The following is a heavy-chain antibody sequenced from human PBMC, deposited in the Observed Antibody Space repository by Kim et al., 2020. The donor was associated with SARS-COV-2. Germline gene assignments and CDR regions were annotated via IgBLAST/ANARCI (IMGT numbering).Heavy chain of an antibody. V-gene: IGHV3-73*01. CDR3: TRVNPIAGGWYDAFDI. D-gene: IGHD6-19*01. J-gene: IGHJ3*02. Sequence: GGSLRLSCAASGFTLSGSTVYWVCHASGKGLEWVGRIRSKANSYATAYAASVKNRFTISRDDSKNTAYLQMNSLKTEDTAVYYCTRVNPIAGGWYDAFDIWGQGTMVTVSS. CDR1: GFTLSGST. CDR2: IRSKANSYAT.